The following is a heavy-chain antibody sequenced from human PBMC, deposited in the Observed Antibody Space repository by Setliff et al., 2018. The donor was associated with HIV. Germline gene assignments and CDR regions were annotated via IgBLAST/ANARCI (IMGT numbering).Heavy chain of an antibody. CDR1: GGSINSGGYY. CDR3: ARHNTGYSYGYDYYYYYMDV. J-gene: IGHJ6*03. D-gene: IGHD5-18*01. V-gene: IGHV4-39*01. Sequence: KPSETLSLTCTVSGGSINSGGYYWTWVRQHPGKGLQWIGYIYYIGSTYYNPSLKSRATISVDTSKNQFSLKLSSVTAADTAVYYCARHNTGYSYGYDYYYYYMDVWGKGTTVTVSS. CDR2: IYYIGST.